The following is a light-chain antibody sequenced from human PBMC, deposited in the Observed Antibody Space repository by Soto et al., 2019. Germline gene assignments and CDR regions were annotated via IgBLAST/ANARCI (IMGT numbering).Light chain of an antibody. J-gene: IGLJ1*01. CDR1: SSDVGGFNY. Sequence: QSALTQPASVSGSPGQSITISYTGTSSDVGGFNYVSWYQQHPGKAPKLMIYEVNNRPSGVSNRFSGSKSGNTASLTISGLQAEDEADYYCSSYTSSSTFYVFGSGTKVTVL. V-gene: IGLV2-14*01. CDR2: EVN. CDR3: SSYTSSSTFYV.